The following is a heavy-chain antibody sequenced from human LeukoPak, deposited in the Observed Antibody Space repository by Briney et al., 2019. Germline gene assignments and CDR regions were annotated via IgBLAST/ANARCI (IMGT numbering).Heavy chain of an antibody. CDR1: GFTVSTHY. CDR3: AKDTYSSSWVLPIYHYYYGMDV. D-gene: IGHD6-13*01. V-gene: IGHV3-66*02. CDR2: IYSGGT. J-gene: IGHJ6*02. Sequence: GGSLRLSCTASGFTVSTHYMAWVRQPPGKGLKCVSIIYSGGTYYADSVKGRFTISRDNSKNTLYLQMNSLRAEDTAVYYCAKDTYSSSWVLPIYHYYYGMDVWGQGTTVTASS.